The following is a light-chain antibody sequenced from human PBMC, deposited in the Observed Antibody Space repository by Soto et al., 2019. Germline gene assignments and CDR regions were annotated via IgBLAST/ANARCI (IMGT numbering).Light chain of an antibody. CDR1: SSDIGGYNF. CDR2: EVT. Sequence: QAVVTQPASVSGSPGQSITISCTGTSSDIGGYNFVSWYQQHPDKAPKLMIYEVTNRPSGVSYRFSGSKSGNTASLRISGLQAEDEADYYCCSYTSSSTLVFGGGTKLTVL. CDR3: CSYTSSSTLV. J-gene: IGLJ2*01. V-gene: IGLV2-14*01.